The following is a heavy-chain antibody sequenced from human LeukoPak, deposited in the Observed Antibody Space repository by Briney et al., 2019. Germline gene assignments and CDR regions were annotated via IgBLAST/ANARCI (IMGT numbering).Heavy chain of an antibody. V-gene: IGHV3-23*01. CDR2: ISGSGGST. CDR3: AKSHDYGGQRSDFDY. Sequence: GGSLRLSCAVSGFTFSSYAMSWVRQAPGKGLEWVSAISGSGGSTYYADSVKGRFTISRDNSKNTLYLQMNSLRAEDTAVYYCAKSHDYGGQRSDFDYWGQGTLVTVSS. CDR1: GFTFSSYA. D-gene: IGHD4-17*01. J-gene: IGHJ4*02.